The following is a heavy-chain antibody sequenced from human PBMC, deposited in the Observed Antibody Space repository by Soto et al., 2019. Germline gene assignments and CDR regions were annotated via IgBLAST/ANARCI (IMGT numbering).Heavy chain of an antibody. CDR3: AHKHAATWLFDY. Sequence: KESGPTLVKPTQTLTLTCTFSGFSLTSGGVGVGWIRQPPGKAPEWLALIYGDDDKRFKPSLKNRLSITRDNSRNEVVLKVTNMDPVDTATFFCAHKHAATWLFDYWGQGILVTVSS. D-gene: IGHD2-2*01. J-gene: IGHJ4*02. CDR2: IYGDDDK. V-gene: IGHV2-5*02. CDR1: GFSLTSGGVG.